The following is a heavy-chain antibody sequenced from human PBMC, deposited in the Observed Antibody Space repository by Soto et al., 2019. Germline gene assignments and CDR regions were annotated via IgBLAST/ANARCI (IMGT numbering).Heavy chain of an antibody. CDR2: IYYTGYT. J-gene: IGHJ2*01. CDR1: GGPISSSSYY. V-gene: IGHV4-39*01. CDR3: ARSAIATHWFFDL. D-gene: IGHD5-18*01. Sequence: SETLSLTCTVSGGPISSSSYYWGWIRHAPGKGLEWLATIYYTGYTYHNPSLKSHVTISVYTSKNQFSLKFTSVTAADPALYYCARSAIATHWFFDLWGRGTMVTVSS.